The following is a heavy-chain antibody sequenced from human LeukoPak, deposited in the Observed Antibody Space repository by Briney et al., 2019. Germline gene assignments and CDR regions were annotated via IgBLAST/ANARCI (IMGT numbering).Heavy chain of an antibody. CDR1: GFTVSSNY. CDR2: IYSGGST. CDR3: ARVPTGGYYFDY. J-gene: IGHJ4*02. V-gene: IGHV3-66*01. D-gene: IGHD1-1*01. Sequence: GGSLRLSCAASGFTVSSNYMSWVRQAPGKGLEWVSVIYSGGSTYYADSVEGRFTISRDNSKNTLYLQINSLRAEDTAVYYCARVPTGGYYFDYWGQGTLVTVSS.